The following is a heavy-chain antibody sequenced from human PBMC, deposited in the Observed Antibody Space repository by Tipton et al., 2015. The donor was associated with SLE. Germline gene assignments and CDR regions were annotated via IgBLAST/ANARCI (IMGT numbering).Heavy chain of an antibody. Sequence: SLRLSCAASGFTFSSYAMSWVRQAPGKGLEWVSAISGSGGSTYYADSVKGRFTISRDNSKNTLYLQMNSLRAEDTAVYYCAKDSSSWSYYYGMDVWGQGTTVTVSS. CDR3: AKDSSSWSYYYGMDV. J-gene: IGHJ6*02. V-gene: IGHV3-23*01. CDR1: GFTFSSYA. D-gene: IGHD6-13*01. CDR2: ISGSGGST.